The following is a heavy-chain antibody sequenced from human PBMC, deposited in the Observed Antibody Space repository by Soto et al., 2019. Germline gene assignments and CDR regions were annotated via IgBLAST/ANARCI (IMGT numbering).Heavy chain of an antibody. D-gene: IGHD2-15*01. Sequence: QVQLVQSGAEVKKPGSSVKVSCKASGGTFSRDAISCVRQAPGQGLEWMGGIIPMFGTAKYVQKFQGRLTITADESTTTAYMELRSLRSDDTAVYYCARGVVVVAASQLGWFDPWGQGTLVTVSS. CDR1: GGTFSRDA. CDR2: IIPMFGTA. CDR3: ARGVVVVAASQLGWFDP. J-gene: IGHJ5*02. V-gene: IGHV1-69*01.